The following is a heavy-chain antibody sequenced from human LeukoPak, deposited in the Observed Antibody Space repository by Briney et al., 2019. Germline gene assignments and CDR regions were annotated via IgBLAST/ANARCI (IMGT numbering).Heavy chain of an antibody. J-gene: IGHJ4*02. CDR2: ISGSGGST. CDR1: GFTFSSYG. Sequence: GRSLRLSCAASGFTFSSYGMHWVRQAPGKGLEWVSAISGSGGSTYYADSVKGRFTISRDNSKNTLYLQMNSLRAEDTAVYYCARDYSSGYYIPYYFDYWGQGTLVTVSS. V-gene: IGHV3-23*01. D-gene: IGHD3-22*01. CDR3: ARDYSSGYYIPYYFDY.